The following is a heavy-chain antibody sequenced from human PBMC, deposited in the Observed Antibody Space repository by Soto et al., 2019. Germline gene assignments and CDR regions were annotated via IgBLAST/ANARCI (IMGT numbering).Heavy chain of an antibody. D-gene: IGHD4-4*01. CDR3: ARGSNHFDY. V-gene: IGHV3-74*01. J-gene: IGHJ4*02. CDR1: GFTFSSYW. CDR2: INNDGSST. Sequence: PGGSLRLSCAASGFTFSSYWMHWVRQAPGEGLVWVSRINNDGSSTTYADSVRGRFTISRDNAKNTLYLQMNSLRTEDTAVYYCARGSNHFDYWGQGTLVTVSS.